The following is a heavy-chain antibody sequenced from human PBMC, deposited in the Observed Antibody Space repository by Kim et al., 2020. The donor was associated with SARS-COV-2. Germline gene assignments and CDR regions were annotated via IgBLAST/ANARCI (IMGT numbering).Heavy chain of an antibody. V-gene: IGHV4-59*08. Sequence: SETLSLTCTVSGGPINNFYWNWLRQPPGKGLEWIGYFFFGGSTDYNPSLKSRATISVDMSKNQFSLVMNSVTAADTAVYYYARQVEGFDIWGQGTLVTVS. J-gene: IGHJ4*02. CDR3: ARQVEGFDI. CDR2: FFFGGST. CDR1: GGPINNFY. D-gene: IGHD2-2*01.